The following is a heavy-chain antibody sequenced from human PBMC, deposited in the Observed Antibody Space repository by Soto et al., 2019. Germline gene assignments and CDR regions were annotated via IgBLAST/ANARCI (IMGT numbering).Heavy chain of an antibody. CDR2: IYHTGNS. V-gene: IGHV4-30-2*01. CDR3: ARGGTSDWFDP. Sequence: SETLSLTCAVSGGSISSRIDHSWSWIRQPPGRGLERIGYIYHTGNSYYNPSLKSRVTISIDRSTNQFSLNLTSVTAADTAVYYCARGGTSDWFDPWGQGTLVTVSS. D-gene: IGHD1-1*01. CDR1: GGSISSRIDHS. J-gene: IGHJ5*02.